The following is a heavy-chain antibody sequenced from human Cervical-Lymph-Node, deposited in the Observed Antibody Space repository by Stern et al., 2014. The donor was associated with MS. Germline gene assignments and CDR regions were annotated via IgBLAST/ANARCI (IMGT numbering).Heavy chain of an antibody. J-gene: IGHJ4*02. Sequence: QVQLVESGAEVKKPGSSVKVSCKASGGTFSSYAISWVRQAPGQGLEWMGGIIPIFGTANYAQKFQGRVTITADESTSTAYMELSSLRSEDTAVYYCARAQEAEWLSSKYYFDYWGQGTLVTVSS. CDR2: IIPIFGTA. V-gene: IGHV1-69*01. CDR3: ARAQEAEWLSSKYYFDY. CDR1: GGTFSSYA. D-gene: IGHD3-3*01.